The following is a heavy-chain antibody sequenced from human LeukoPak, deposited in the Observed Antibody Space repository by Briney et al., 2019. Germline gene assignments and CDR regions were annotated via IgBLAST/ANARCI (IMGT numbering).Heavy chain of an antibody. V-gene: IGHV4-34*01. J-gene: IGHJ4*02. Sequence: SETLSLTCTVSGGSVSSDYWSWIRQPPGKGLEWIGEINHSGDTNYNPSLKSRLTISVDTSKTQFTLKLNSVTAADTAVYYCARVRVGASPWAQGTLVTVSS. CDR1: GGSVSSDY. CDR2: INHSGDT. CDR3: ARVRVGASP. D-gene: IGHD4-17*01.